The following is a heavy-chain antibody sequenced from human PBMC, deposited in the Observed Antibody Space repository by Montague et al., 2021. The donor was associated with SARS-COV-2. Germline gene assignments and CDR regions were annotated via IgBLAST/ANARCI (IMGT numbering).Heavy chain of an antibody. Sequence: ETLSLICTVSGGSISSSSYYWGWIRQPPGKGLEWIGSIYYSGSTYYNPSLKSRVTISVDTSKNQFSLKLSSATAADTAVYYCARQPVLLWFGELFRGGGMDVWGQGTTVTVSS. CDR1: GGSISSSSYY. D-gene: IGHD3-10*01. CDR3: ARQPVLLWFGELFRGGGMDV. V-gene: IGHV4-39*01. J-gene: IGHJ6*02. CDR2: IYYSGST.